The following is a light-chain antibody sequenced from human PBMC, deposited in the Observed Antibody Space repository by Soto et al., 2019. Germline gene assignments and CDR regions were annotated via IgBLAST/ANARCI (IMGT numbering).Light chain of an antibody. J-gene: IGKJ5*01. V-gene: IGKV2-40*01. CDR3: MQRIEFPSIT. CDR2: TLS. Sequence: DVVMTQSPLSLHVTPGEPASISCRSSQSLLHSNGYSFLDWYLQKPGQSPQLLIYTLSYRASGVPDRFSGSGSGTDFTLKISRVEAEDVGVYYCMQRIEFPSITFGQGTRLEIK. CDR1: QSLLHSNGYSF.